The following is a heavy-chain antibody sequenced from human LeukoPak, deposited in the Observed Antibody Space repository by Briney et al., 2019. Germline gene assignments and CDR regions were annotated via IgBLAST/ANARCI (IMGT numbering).Heavy chain of an antibody. CDR1: GFPFRNYG. CDR2: ISHDGSTT. D-gene: IGHD6-25*01. CDR3: AKEPNSYSSGWYFQH. Sequence: GGPLRLSCAASGFPFRNYGMQWVRQAPGKALEGVAVISHDGSTTFYADSVKGRFTISRDNSKNTLDLQMYSLRAEDTAVYYCAKEPNSYSSGWYFQHWGQGTLVTVSS. V-gene: IGHV3-30*18. J-gene: IGHJ1*01.